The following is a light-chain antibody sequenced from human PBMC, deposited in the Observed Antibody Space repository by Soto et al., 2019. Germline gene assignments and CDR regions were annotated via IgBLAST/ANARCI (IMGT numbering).Light chain of an antibody. CDR2: GAS. CDR3: QQYNNWPPIT. V-gene: IGKV3-15*01. CDR1: QSVSSN. J-gene: IGKJ5*01. Sequence: EIVMTQSQASLSVSPGERATLSCRASQSVSSNLAWYQQKPGQAPRLLIYGASTRATGIPARFSGSGSGTEFTLTISSLQSEDFAVYYCQQYNNWPPITFGQGTRPEIK.